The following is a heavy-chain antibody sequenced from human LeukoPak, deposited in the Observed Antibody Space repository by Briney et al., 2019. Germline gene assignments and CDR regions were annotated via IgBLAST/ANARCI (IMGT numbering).Heavy chain of an antibody. J-gene: IGHJ5*02. Sequence: SETLSLTCSISGGSISSYYWSWIRQPPGKGLEWIGYIYYSGSTNYNPSLKSRVTISVDTSKNQFSLKLSSVTAADTAVYYCASGESKLNNWFDPWGQGTLVTVSS. CDR1: GGSISSYY. CDR3: ASGESKLNNWFDP. V-gene: IGHV4-59*01. CDR2: IYYSGST. D-gene: IGHD3-10*01.